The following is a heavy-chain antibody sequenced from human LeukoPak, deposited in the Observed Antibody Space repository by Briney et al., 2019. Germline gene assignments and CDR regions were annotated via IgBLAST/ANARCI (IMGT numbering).Heavy chain of an antibody. CDR1: GFTFSSYA. CDR2: ISGSGGST. V-gene: IGHV3-23*01. CDR3: AKRGGSIAGADTIDY. D-gene: IGHD6-19*01. Sequence: GGSLRLSCAASGFTFSSYAMSWVRQAPGKGLEWVSAISGSGGSTYFADSVKGRFTISRDNPKNTLYLQMNSLRAEDTALYYCAKRGGSIAGADTIDYWGQGTLVTVSS. J-gene: IGHJ4*02.